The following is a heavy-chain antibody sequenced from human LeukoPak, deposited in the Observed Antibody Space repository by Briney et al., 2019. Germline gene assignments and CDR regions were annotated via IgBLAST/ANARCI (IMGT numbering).Heavy chain of an antibody. D-gene: IGHD6-6*01. Sequence: SETLSLTCSVSGASISSSSYYWGWVRQPPGKGLEWLGSIFYSGSTYHNPSLKSRVTISVDTSKNQFSLKVRSVTAADTAVYYCARQVRARATVDYWGQGTLVTVSS. V-gene: IGHV4-39*01. CDR3: ARQVRARATVDY. CDR2: IFYSGST. CDR1: GASISSSSYY. J-gene: IGHJ4*02.